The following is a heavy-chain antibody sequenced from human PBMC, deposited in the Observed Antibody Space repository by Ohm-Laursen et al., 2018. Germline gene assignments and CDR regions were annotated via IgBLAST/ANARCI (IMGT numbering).Heavy chain of an antibody. CDR3: AKDRGKLLDYFDY. CDR2: IKVDGSEK. J-gene: IGHJ4*02. Sequence: SLRLSCTASGFTFSSYWMTWVRQPPGKGLEWVARIKVDGSEKYYVDSVKGRFTIPRDNAKNSLYLQMNSLRAEDTALYYCAKDRGKLLDYFDYWGQGTLVTVSS. V-gene: IGHV3-7*03. CDR1: GFTFSSYW. D-gene: IGHD3-10*01.